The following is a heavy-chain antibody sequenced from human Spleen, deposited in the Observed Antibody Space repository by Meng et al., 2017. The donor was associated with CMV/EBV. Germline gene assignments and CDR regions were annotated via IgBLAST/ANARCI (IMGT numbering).Heavy chain of an antibody. Sequence: SETLSLTCAVYGGSFSGYYWSWIRQPPGKGLEWIGEINHSGSTNYNPSLKSRVTISVDTSKNQFSLKLSSVTAADTAVYYCARVEEGNWNYFWGQGTLVTVSS. J-gene: IGHJ4*02. V-gene: IGHV4-34*01. CDR3: ARVEEGNWNYF. CDR2: INHSGST. CDR1: GGSFSGYY. D-gene: IGHD1-7*01.